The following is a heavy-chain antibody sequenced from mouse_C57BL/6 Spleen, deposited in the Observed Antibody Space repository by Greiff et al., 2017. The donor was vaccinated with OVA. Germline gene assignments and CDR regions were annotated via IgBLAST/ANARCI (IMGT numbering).Heavy chain of an antibody. J-gene: IGHJ1*03. Sequence: EVKLMESGGGLVKPGGSLKLSCAASGFTFSSYAMSWVRQTPEKRLEWVATISDGGSYTYYPDNVKGRFTISRDNAKNNQYLQMSHLKSEDTAMYYCARDGDYYGSRGYFDVWGTGTTVTVSS. CDR2: ISDGGSYT. D-gene: IGHD1-1*01. CDR3: ARDGDYYGSRGYFDV. V-gene: IGHV5-4*01. CDR1: GFTFSSYA.